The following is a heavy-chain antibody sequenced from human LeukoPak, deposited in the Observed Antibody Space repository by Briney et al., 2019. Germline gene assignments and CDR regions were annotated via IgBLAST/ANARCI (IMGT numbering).Heavy chain of an antibody. V-gene: IGHV3-30-3*01. CDR2: IVYDGSNK. J-gene: IGHJ6*02. Sequence: GRSLRLSCAASGLSFGSFAMNWVRQAPGKGLPWVEVIVYDGSNKFYADSAKGRFSISRDNSKNTLYLQMNSLRAEDTALEYGARKGDNGYYTGESYYYCGMDVWGQETTVTVSS. CDR3: ARKGDNGYYTGESYYYCGMDV. D-gene: IGHD5-18*01. CDR1: GLSFGSFA.